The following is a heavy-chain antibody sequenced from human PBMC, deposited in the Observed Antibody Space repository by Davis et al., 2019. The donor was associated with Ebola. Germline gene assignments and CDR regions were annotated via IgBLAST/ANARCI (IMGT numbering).Heavy chain of an antibody. CDR2: IYTGDSDT. D-gene: IGHD2-8*02. CDR1: ENSFSTYW. CDR3: ASLRRTITGMDDGFDI. Sequence: GESLKISCKDSENSFSTYWIGWVRQMPGKGLEWMGLIYTGDSDTRHSPSFRGQVTISADKSVKTAFLQWSSLKASDTAMYYCASLRRTITGMDDGFDIWGQGTMVTVSS. J-gene: IGHJ3*02. V-gene: IGHV5-51*01.